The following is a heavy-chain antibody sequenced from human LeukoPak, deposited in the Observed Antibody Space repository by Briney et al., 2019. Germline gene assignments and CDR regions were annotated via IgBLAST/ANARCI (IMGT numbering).Heavy chain of an antibody. Sequence: ASVKVSCKASGYTFTDYNIHWVRQAPGQGLEWMGWIDPNSGATKYAQKFQGGATMTRDTSITTAYMELSSLRYDDTATYYCARVGLTRGEAFDIWGQGTVVTVSS. D-gene: IGHD3-16*01. CDR2: IDPNSGAT. CDR1: GYTFTDYN. V-gene: IGHV1-2*02. CDR3: ARVGLTRGEAFDI. J-gene: IGHJ3*02.